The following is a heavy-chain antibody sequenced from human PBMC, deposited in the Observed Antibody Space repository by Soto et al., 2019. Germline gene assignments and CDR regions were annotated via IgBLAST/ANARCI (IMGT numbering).Heavy chain of an antibody. Sequence: SETLSLTCTVSGGSISSSSYYWGWIRQPPGKGLEWIGSIYYSGSTYYNPSLKSRVTISVDTSKNQFSLKLSSVTAADTAVYYCARLMYYYDSSGYYPIPYYFDYWGQGTLVTVS. CDR1: GGSISSSSYY. J-gene: IGHJ4*02. CDR3: ARLMYYYDSSGYYPIPYYFDY. D-gene: IGHD3-22*01. V-gene: IGHV4-39*01. CDR2: IYYSGST.